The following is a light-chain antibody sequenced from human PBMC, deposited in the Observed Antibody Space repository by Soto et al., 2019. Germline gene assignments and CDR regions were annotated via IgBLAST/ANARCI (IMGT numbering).Light chain of an antibody. V-gene: IGKV1-27*01. CDR1: RGISNN. Sequence: DIQMTQSPSSLSASVEDRVTTTSRGSRGISNNLAGYRQKPGKVPRLLICAQSTLQSGVPSRFSGSGSGTDFTLTISSLQPEDVATYYCQKYNSAPLTFGGGTKVEIK. CDR3: QKYNSAPLT. J-gene: IGKJ4*01. CDR2: AQS.